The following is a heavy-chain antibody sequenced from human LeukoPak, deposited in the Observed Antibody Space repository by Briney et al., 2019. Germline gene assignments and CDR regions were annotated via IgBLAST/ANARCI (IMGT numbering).Heavy chain of an antibody. J-gene: IGHJ4*02. CDR1: GFTFSSYG. V-gene: IGHV3-30*02. CDR3: ATLEGYCSSTSCREGWDY. D-gene: IGHD2-2*01. Sequence: GGSLRLSCAASGFTFSSYGMHWVRQAPGKGLEWVAFIRYDGSNKYYADSVKGRFTISRDNSKNTLYLQMNSLRAEDTAVYYCATLEGYCSSTSCREGWDYWGQATLVTVSS. CDR2: IRYDGSNK.